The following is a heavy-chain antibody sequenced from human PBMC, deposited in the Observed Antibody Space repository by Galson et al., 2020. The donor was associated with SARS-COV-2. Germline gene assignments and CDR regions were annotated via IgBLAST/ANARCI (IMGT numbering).Heavy chain of an antibody. Sequence: GGSLRLSCAASGFTLSSYAMHWVRQAPGKGLEWVAVISYDGSNKYYADSVKGRFTISRDNSKNTLYLQMNSLRAEDTAVYYCARQYYYGSGSYYNFKEDAFDIWGQGTMVTVSS. D-gene: IGHD3-10*01. CDR1: GFTLSSYA. CDR3: ARQYYYGSGSYYNFKEDAFDI. CDR2: ISYDGSNK. J-gene: IGHJ3*02. V-gene: IGHV3-30*04.